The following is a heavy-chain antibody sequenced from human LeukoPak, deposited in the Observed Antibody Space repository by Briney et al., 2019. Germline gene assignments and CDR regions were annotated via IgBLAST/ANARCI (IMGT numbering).Heavy chain of an antibody. Sequence: SETLSLTCTVSGGSISSYYWSWIRQPPGKGLEWIGYIYYSGSTNYNPSLKSRVTISVDTSKNQFSLKLSSVTAAGTAVYYCARVVRGSPPYFDYWGQGTLVTVSS. V-gene: IGHV4-59*01. D-gene: IGHD1-26*01. CDR2: IYYSGST. CDR1: GGSISSYY. CDR3: ARVVRGSPPYFDY. J-gene: IGHJ4*02.